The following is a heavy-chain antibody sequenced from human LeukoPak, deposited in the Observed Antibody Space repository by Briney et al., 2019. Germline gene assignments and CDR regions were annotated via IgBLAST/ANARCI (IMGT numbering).Heavy chain of an antibody. J-gene: IGHJ4*02. CDR2: IYHSGST. D-gene: IGHD6-13*01. CDR3: ARGGVGWVSSSWYVDYFDY. Sequence: PSETLSLTCAVSGGSISSSNWWSWVRQPPGKGLEWIGEIYHSGSTNYNPSLKSRVTISVDKSKNQFSLKLSSVTAADTAVYYCARGGVGWVSSSWYVDYFDYWGQGTLVTVSS. CDR1: GGSISSSNW. V-gene: IGHV4-4*02.